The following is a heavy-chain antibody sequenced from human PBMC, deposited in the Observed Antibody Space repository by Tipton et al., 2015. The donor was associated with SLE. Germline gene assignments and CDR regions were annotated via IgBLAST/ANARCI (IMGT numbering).Heavy chain of an antibody. CDR2: FSYSGNT. V-gene: IGHV4-39*07. D-gene: IGHD4-17*01. CDR1: GDSISSSNYY. J-gene: IGHJ1*01. Sequence: TLSLTCTVSGDSISSSNYYWGWIRQPPGEGLEWIGSFSYSGNTYYNPSLKTRVTISVDTSKNQFSLKLNSVTAADTAVYYCATSGGANDYGDSGKEYFQNWGPGTLVTVSS. CDR3: ATSGGANDYGDSGKEYFQN.